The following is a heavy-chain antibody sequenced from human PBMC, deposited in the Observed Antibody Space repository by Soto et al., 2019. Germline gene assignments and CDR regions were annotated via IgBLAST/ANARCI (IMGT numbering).Heavy chain of an antibody. J-gene: IGHJ4*02. V-gene: IGHV4-30-2*01. D-gene: IGHD6-19*01. CDR2: IYHSGST. CDR3: AGGPGAARNY. CDR1: GGSLSSGGYS. Sequence: TLCLTCAVSGGSLSSGGYSRIWIRQPPGKGLEWIGYIYHSGSTYYNPSLKSRVTISVDRSKNQFSLKLSSVTAADTVVYYWAGGPGAARNYCGQGTLVNVSS.